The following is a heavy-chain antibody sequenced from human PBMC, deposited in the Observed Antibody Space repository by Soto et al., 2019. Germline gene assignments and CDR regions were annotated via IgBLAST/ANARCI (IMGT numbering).Heavy chain of an antibody. CDR3: ARVGLANAFDI. J-gene: IGHJ3*02. Sequence: XSGKVSCEASGYTFTGYYMHWVRQAPGQGLEWMGWINPNSGGTNYAQKFQGRVTMTRDTSISTAYMELSRLRSDDTAVYYCARVGLANAFDIWGQGTMVTVSS. V-gene: IGHV1-2*02. CDR1: GYTFTGYY. CDR2: INPNSGGT. D-gene: IGHD3-9*01.